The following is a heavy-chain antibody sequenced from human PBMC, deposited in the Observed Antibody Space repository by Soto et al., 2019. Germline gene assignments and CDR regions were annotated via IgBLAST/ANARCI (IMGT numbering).Heavy chain of an antibody. D-gene: IGHD3-22*01. CDR3: AVVYDSSGYGLGYYYVMDV. Sequence: SETLSLTCTVSGGSISSGDYYWSWIRQPPGKGLEWIGYIYSSGSTYYNPSLKSRVTISVDTSKNQFSLKLSSVTAADTAVYYCAVVYDSSGYGLGYYYVMDVWGQGTTVTVSS. CDR2: IYSSGST. V-gene: IGHV4-30-4*01. CDR1: GGSISSGDYY. J-gene: IGHJ6*02.